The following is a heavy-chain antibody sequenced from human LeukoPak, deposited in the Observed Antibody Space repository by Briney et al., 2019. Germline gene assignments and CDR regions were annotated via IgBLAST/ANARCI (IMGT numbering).Heavy chain of an antibody. V-gene: IGHV3-7*01. CDR2: IKQDGSEK. D-gene: IGHD5-24*01. Sequence: QTGGSLRLSCAASGFTFSSYWMSWVRQAPGKGLEWVANIKQDGSEKYYVDSVKGRFTISRDNAKNSLYLQMNSLRAEDTAVYYCARARALDQMASSPTSSPFDYWGQGTLVTVSS. J-gene: IGHJ4*02. CDR3: ARARALDQMASSPTSSPFDY. CDR1: GFTFSSYW.